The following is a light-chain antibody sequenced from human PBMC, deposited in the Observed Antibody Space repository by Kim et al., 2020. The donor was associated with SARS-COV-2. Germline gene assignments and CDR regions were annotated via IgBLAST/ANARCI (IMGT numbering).Light chain of an antibody. CDR2: DVS. J-gene: IGLJ3*02. CDR1: SSDIGIYNY. V-gene: IGLV2-14*04. Sequence: GQSITISCTGTSSDIGIYNYISWYEQYPGKAPKLIIYDVSKRPSGVSTRLSGSKSGNTASLTISGLQTEDEADYYCSSYISSSSFGFGGGTKLTVL. CDR3: SSYISSSSFG.